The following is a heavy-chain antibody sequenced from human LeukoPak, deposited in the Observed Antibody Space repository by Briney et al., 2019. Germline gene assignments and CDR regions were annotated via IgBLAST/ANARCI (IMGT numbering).Heavy chain of an antibody. CDR2: ISAYNGNT. D-gene: IGHD6-13*01. Sequence: ASVKVSCKASGYTFTSYGISWVRQAPGQGLEWMGWISAYNGNTNYAQKLQGRVTMTTDTYTSTAYMELRSLRSDDTAVYYCARVGRIAAAGSVDYWGQGTLVTVSS. CDR3: ARVGRIAAAGSVDY. J-gene: IGHJ4*02. V-gene: IGHV1-18*01. CDR1: GYTFTSYG.